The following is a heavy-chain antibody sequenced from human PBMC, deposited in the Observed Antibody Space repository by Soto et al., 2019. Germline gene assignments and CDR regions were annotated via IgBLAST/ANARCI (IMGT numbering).Heavy chain of an antibody. J-gene: IGHJ6*02. V-gene: IGHV1-18*01. Sequence: QVQLVQSGTEVKKPGASVKVSCKASGYTFNSYGIGWVRQAPGQGLEWMGWISPYDDNTNYAQNLQGRVTMTTDTSTRTAYMELRSLRSDDTAVYYCARGGYYDSSGSRNYHYYGMDAWGQGTTVTVS. CDR3: ARGGYYDSSGSRNYHYYGMDA. D-gene: IGHD3-22*01. CDR1: GYTFNSYG. CDR2: ISPYDDNT.